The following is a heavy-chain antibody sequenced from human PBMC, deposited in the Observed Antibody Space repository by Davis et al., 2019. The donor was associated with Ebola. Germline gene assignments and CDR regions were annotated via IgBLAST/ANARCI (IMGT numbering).Heavy chain of an antibody. CDR1: GFTFSRYA. V-gene: IGHV3-53*01. CDR2: IYSGGST. J-gene: IGHJ6*03. Sequence: GESLKISCVASGFTFSRYAMRWVRQAPGKGLEWVSVIYSGGSTYYADSVKGRFTISRDNSKNTLYLQMNSLRAEDSAVFYCGRGRFIKILAYYMDVWGKGTTVTVSS. CDR3: GRGRFIKILAYYMDV. D-gene: IGHD3-16*01.